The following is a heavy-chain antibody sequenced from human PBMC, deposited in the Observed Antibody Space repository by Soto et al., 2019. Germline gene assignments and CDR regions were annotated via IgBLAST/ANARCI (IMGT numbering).Heavy chain of an antibody. CDR3: ARDVRGLGTGGTGLYYFDH. Sequence: EVQLLESGGGLVQPGGSLTLSCAASGFTFSSYAMSWVRQAPGKGLEWVSAISGSGLNTYYAESVKGRFTISRDNSKNTLYLQLNSLRAEDTAIYYCARDVRGLGTGGTGLYYFDHWGQGTMVTVSS. CDR1: GFTFSSYA. V-gene: IGHV3-23*01. D-gene: IGHD1-1*01. J-gene: IGHJ4*02. CDR2: ISGSGLNT.